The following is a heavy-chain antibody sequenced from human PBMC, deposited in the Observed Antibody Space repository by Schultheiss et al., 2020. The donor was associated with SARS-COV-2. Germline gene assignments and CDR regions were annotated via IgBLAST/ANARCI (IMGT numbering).Heavy chain of an antibody. D-gene: IGHD3-3*01. J-gene: IGHJ4*02. V-gene: IGHV3-15*01. Sequence: GGSLRLSCAASGFTFSSYAMHWVRQAPGKGLEWVGRIKSKTDGGTTDYAAPVKGRFTISRDDSKNTLYLQMNSLKTEDTAVYYCAKRRGVRDFWSGYYHPFDYWGQGTLVTVSS. CDR3: AKRRGVRDFWSGYYHPFDY. CDR1: GFTFSSYA. CDR2: IKSKTDGGTT.